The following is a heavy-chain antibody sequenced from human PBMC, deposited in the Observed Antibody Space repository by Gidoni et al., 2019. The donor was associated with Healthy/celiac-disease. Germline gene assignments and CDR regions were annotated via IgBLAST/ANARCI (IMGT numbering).Heavy chain of an antibody. CDR2: IYPGDADP. CDR1: GYSFTSYW. CDR3: ARHPVVPAVAYGMDV. Sequence: EVQLVQSGAEVTTPGESLKISCKGSGYSFTSYWIGWVRQMPGKGLEWMGIIYPGDADPRYSPSFHGQVTISADKSISPAYLQWSSLKASDTAMYYCARHPVVPAVAYGMDVWGQGTTVTVSS. V-gene: IGHV5-51*01. D-gene: IGHD2-2*01. J-gene: IGHJ6*02.